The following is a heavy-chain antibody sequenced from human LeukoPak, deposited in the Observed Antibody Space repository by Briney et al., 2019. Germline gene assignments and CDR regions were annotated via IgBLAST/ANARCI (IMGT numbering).Heavy chain of an antibody. J-gene: IGHJ3*02. CDR1: GGSISSSSYY. Sequence: SETLSLTCTVSGGSISSSSYYWGWIRQPPGKGLEWIGSIHYSGSTYYNPSFKSRVTISVDTSKNQFSLKLSSVTAADTAVYYCARDTQVAGTTSDAFDIWGQGTMVTVSS. D-gene: IGHD6-19*01. V-gene: IGHV4-39*07. CDR2: IHYSGST. CDR3: ARDTQVAGTTSDAFDI.